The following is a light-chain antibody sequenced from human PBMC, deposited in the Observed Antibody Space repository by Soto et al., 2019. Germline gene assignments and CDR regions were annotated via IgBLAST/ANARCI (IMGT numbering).Light chain of an antibody. J-gene: IGLJ1*01. CDR3: SSYTNINTRACV. CDR1: SSDVGSYEF. CDR2: EGS. Sequence: QSALTQPASVSESPGQSITISCTGTSSDVGSYEFVSWYQQYPGKAPKLMIYEGSKRPSGVSDRFSGSKSGNTASLTISGLQAEDEAEYYCSSYTNINTRACVFGTGTKVTVL. V-gene: IGLV2-14*02.